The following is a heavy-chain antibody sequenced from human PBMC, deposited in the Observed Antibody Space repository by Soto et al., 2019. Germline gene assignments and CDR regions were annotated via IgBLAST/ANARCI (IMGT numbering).Heavy chain of an antibody. Sequence: EVQLVESGGGLVQPGGSLRLSCAASGFTFSSFWMHWVRQAPGEGLAWVSRINSDGSNTNYADSVKGRFTISRDNAKNTLYLQMKSLRAEDTAVYYCARGGVPAAMSYRGQGTLVIVSS. CDR3: ARGGVPAAMSY. CDR2: INSDGSNT. D-gene: IGHD2-2*01. V-gene: IGHV3-74*01. CDR1: GFTFSSFW. J-gene: IGHJ4*02.